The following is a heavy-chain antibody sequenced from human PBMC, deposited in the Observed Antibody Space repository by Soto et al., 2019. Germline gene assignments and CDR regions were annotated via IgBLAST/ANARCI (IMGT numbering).Heavy chain of an antibody. CDR3: ARMADGYNYHFDY. CDR1: GFTFSDYY. Sequence: GGSLRLSCSASGFTFSDYYMSWIRQAPGKGLEWVSSISGSGSYRTYADSVKGRFSISRDDAKKSLYLQMSSLRAEDTAIYFCARMADGYNYHFDYWGQGTLVTVSS. J-gene: IGHJ4*02. D-gene: IGHD5-12*01. CDR2: ISGSGSYR. V-gene: IGHV3-11*06.